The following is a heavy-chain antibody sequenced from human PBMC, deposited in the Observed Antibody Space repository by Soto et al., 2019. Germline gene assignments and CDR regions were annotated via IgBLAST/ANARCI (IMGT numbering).Heavy chain of an antibody. D-gene: IGHD3-3*01. CDR3: ARGNYDFRSGYHTRTYYGMDV. V-gene: IGHV4-61*01. CDR1: GGSVSSGSYY. CDR2: IYYSGST. Sequence: SETLSLTCTVSGGSVSSGSYYWSWIRQPPGKGLEWIGYIYYSGSTNYNPSLKSRVTISVDTSKNQFSLKLSSVTAADTAVYYCARGNYDFRSGYHTRTYYGMDVWGPVTRVTVSS. J-gene: IGHJ6*02.